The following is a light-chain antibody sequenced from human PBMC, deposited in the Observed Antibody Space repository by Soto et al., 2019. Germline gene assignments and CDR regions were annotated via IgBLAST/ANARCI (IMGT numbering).Light chain of an antibody. V-gene: IGLV1-40*01. Sequence: QSVLTQPPSVSGAPGQRVPISCTGSSSSLGSGYDVHWYQQLPGTAPKLLIYANNNRPSGVPDRFSGSKSGTSASLAITGLQAEDEAHYYCQSYDRSLGGFVIFGGGTKLTVL. CDR1: SSSLGSGYD. CDR2: ANN. J-gene: IGLJ2*01. CDR3: QSYDRSLGGFVI.